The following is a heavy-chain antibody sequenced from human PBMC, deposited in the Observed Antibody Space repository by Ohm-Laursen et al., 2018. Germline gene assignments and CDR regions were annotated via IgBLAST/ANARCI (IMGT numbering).Heavy chain of an antibody. V-gene: IGHV3-43*01. J-gene: IGHJ4*02. Sequence: SLRLSCSASGFTFNYYTMHWVRQAPGKGLEWVSLISRDGDSTYYADSVKGRFTISRDNSKNSLYPQMNSLRAEDTALYYCAKEGGGWLQLRGFDYWGQGTLVTVSS. CDR3: AKEGGGWLQLRGFDY. CDR1: GFTFNYYT. CDR2: ISRDGDST. D-gene: IGHD5-24*01.